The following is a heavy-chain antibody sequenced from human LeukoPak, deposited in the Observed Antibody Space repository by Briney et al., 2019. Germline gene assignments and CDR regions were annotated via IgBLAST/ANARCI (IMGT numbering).Heavy chain of an antibody. V-gene: IGHV1-46*01. D-gene: IGHD3-10*01. J-gene: IGHJ3*01. CDR1: GYTFTNHY. Sequence: ASVKISCKASGYTFTNHYIHWVRQAPGQGLEWMGIINPSGGSTSYAQKFEGRVTTTRDTSTSTVYMELNSLISEDTAVFYCARGGSLNPFDVWGQGTMLTVSS. CDR2: INPSGGST. CDR3: ARGGSLNPFDV.